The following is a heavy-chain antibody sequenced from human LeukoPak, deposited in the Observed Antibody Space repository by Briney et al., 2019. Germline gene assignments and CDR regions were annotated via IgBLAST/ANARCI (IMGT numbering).Heavy chain of an antibody. CDR2: IYYSGST. J-gene: IGHJ4*02. V-gene: IGHV4-39*01. CDR1: GGSISSSSYY. Sequence: KPSETLSLTCTVSGGSISSSSYYWGWIRQPPGKGLEWIGSIYYSGSTYYNPSLKSRVTISVDTSKNQFSLKLSSVTAADTAVYYCARRYYDFWSGIGYFDYWGRGTLVTVSS. CDR3: ARRYYDFWSGIGYFDY. D-gene: IGHD3-3*01.